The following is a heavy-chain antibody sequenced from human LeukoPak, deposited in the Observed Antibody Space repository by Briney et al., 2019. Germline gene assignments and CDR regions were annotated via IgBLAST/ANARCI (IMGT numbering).Heavy chain of an antibody. D-gene: IGHD5-24*01. J-gene: IGHJ3*01. CDR2: IGASGEST. CDR3: KGIQLST. Sequence: GGSLRPSCAASGFTFSVAAMTWVRQAPGKGLEWVSLIGASGESTYYADSVKGRFTISRDNSKNTLSLQMNSLRVEDTAMYCAKGIQLSTWGLGTMVTVSS. CDR1: GFTFSVAA. V-gene: IGHV3-23*01.